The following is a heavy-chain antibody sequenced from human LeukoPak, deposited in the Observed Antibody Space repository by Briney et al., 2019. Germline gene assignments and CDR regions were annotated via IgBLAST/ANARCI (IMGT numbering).Heavy chain of an antibody. Sequence: PGGSLRLSCAASGFTFSSYEMNWVRQAPGKGLEWVPYISSSGSTIYYADSVKGRFTISRDNSKNTLYLQMNSLRGEDTAVYYCARVVGNWFDPWGQGTLVTVSS. D-gene: IGHD1-26*01. CDR2: ISSSGSTI. CDR1: GFTFSSYE. J-gene: IGHJ5*02. CDR3: ARVVGNWFDP. V-gene: IGHV3-48*03.